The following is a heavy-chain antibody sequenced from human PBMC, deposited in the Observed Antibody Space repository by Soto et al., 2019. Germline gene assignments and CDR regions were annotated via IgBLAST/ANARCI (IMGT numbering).Heavy chain of an antibody. CDR3: AKLGTMGVFDN. J-gene: IGHJ4*02. CDR2: ITFRGDNT. Sequence: EVQLLESGGGLVPPGGSLRLSCAASGFTFSSYTMSWVRQAPGKGLEWLAGITFRGDNTYYAASVKGRFTLSRDNSRNRLDLQMNSLKVEDTALYYCAKLGTMGVFDNWGQGTLLTVSS. D-gene: IGHD1-26*01. V-gene: IGHV3-23*01. CDR1: GFTFSSYT.